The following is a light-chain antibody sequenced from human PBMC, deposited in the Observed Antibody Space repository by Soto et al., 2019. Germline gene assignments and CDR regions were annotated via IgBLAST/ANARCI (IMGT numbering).Light chain of an antibody. CDR2: EVN. Sequence: QSALTQPASVSGSPGQSVTISCSGTSSDVGKYDLVSWYQQYPGKAPSLMIYEVNKRPSGVSDRFSGSKSGNTASLTISGLQVEDEADYYCCSHAGSVLWLFGGGTKLTVL. CDR1: SSDVGKYDL. J-gene: IGLJ3*02. V-gene: IGLV2-23*02. CDR3: CSHAGSVLWL.